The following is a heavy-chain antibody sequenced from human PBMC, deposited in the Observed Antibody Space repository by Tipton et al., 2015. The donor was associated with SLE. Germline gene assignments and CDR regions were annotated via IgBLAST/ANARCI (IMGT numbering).Heavy chain of an antibody. CDR2: IYYSGST. Sequence: TLSLACTVSGGSISSHYWSWIRQPPGKGLEWIGYIYYSGSTNYNPSLKSRVTISVDTSKNQFSLKLSPMTAADTAVYYCARARTYPYYYDSIGYHPNWGQGTLVTVSS. V-gene: IGHV4-59*11. D-gene: IGHD3-22*01. CDR1: GGSISSHY. CDR3: ARARTYPYYYDSIGYHPN. J-gene: IGHJ4*02.